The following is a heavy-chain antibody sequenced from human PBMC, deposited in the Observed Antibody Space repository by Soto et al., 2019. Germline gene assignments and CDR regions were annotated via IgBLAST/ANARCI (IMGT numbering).Heavy chain of an antibody. D-gene: IGHD3-3*01. Sequence: QVQLVQSGAEVKKPGSSVKVSCKASGGTFSSYAISWVRQAPGQGLEWMGGIIPIFGTANYAQKFQGRVTITADESTSTAYMELSSLRSEDTAVYYCARRLDWITIFGVAEGAFDIWGQGTMVTVSS. CDR3: ARRLDWITIFGVAEGAFDI. V-gene: IGHV1-69*01. J-gene: IGHJ3*02. CDR1: GGTFSSYA. CDR2: IIPIFGTA.